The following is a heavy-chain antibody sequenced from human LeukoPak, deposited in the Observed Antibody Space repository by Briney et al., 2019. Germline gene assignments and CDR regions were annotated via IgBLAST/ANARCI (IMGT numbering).Heavy chain of an antibody. CDR1: GGSISSYY. Sequence: SETLSLTCTVSGGSISSYYWSWIRQPPGKGLEWIGYIYYSGSTNYNPSLKSRVTISVDTSKNQFSLKLSSVTAADTAVYYCARERSGSYGEAFDIWGQGTMVTVSS. CDR3: ARERSGSYGEAFDI. CDR2: IYYSGST. D-gene: IGHD1-26*01. J-gene: IGHJ3*02. V-gene: IGHV4-59*01.